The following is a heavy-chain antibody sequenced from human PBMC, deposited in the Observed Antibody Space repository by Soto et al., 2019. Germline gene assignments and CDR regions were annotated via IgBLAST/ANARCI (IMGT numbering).Heavy chain of an antibody. CDR1: GFTFSSYS. Sequence: EVPLVESGGGLVKPGGSLRLSCAASGFTFSSYSMNWVRQAPGKGLEWVSSISSSSSYIYYADSVKGRFTISRDNAKNSLYLQMNSLRAEDTAVYYCARRGYCSGGSCYHTYGMDVWGQGTTVTVSS. V-gene: IGHV3-21*01. J-gene: IGHJ6*02. D-gene: IGHD2-15*01. CDR3: ARRGYCSGGSCYHTYGMDV. CDR2: ISSSSSYI.